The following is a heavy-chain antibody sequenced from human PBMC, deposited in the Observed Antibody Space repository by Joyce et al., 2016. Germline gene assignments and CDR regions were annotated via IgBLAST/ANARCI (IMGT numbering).Heavy chain of an antibody. CDR3: ARGGIVYDYSMDL. D-gene: IGHD3-22*01. Sequence: EVQLVESGGGLVKPGGSLRISCAASGFTFSTSSMSWFRRAPGMGLEWVSAISSDSTYIFYADSVKGRFTVSRDNAKNSLYLQMNSLRAEDTAVFFCARGGIVYDYSMDLWGQGTTVTVSS. CDR2: ISSDSTYI. V-gene: IGHV3-21*02. CDR1: GFTFSTSS. J-gene: IGHJ6*02.